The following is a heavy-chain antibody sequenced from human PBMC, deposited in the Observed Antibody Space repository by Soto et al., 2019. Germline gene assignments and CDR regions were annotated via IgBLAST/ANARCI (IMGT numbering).Heavy chain of an antibody. CDR3: ARDLYLSAYFDY. V-gene: IGHV3-30-3*01. CDR1: GFTFSSYT. Sequence: QVQVVESGGGVVQPGRSLRLSCAASGFTFSSYTMHWVRQAPGKGLEWVAVISYDGSNKYYADSVKCRFTLSRDNSKNTLSLQMNSLTAEDTAVYYCARDLYLSAYFDYWGQGNLVTVSS. J-gene: IGHJ4*02. CDR2: ISYDGSNK. D-gene: IGHD3-16*01.